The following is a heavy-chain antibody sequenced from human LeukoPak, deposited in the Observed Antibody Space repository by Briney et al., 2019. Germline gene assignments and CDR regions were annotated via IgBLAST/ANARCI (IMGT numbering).Heavy chain of an antibody. CDR1: GFTFSSYS. V-gene: IGHV3-21*01. CDR3: ARDYGDYGGYYYYGMDV. Sequence: GGSLRLSCAASGFTFSSYSMNWVRQAPGKGLGWVSSISSSSSYIYYADSVKGRFTISRDNAKNSLYLQMNSLRAEDTAVYYCARDYGDYGGYYYYGMDVWGQGTTVTVSS. CDR2: ISSSSSYI. J-gene: IGHJ6*02. D-gene: IGHD4-17*01.